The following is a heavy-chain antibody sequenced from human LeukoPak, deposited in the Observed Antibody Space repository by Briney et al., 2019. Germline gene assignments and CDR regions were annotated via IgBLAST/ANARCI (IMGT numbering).Heavy chain of an antibody. V-gene: IGHV4-61*02. J-gene: IGHJ4*02. CDR2: IYTSGST. Sequence: TSQTLSLTCTVSGGSISSGSYYWSWIRQPAGKGLEWIGRIYTSGSTNYNPSLKSRVTISVDTSKNQFSLRLSSVTAADTAVYYCAREGYYSGSGETDYWGQGTLVTVSS. CDR3: AREGYYSGSGETDY. CDR1: GGSISSGSYY. D-gene: IGHD3-10*01.